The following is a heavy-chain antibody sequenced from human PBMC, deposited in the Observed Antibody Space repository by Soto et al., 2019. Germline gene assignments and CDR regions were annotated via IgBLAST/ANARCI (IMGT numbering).Heavy chain of an antibody. V-gene: IGHV3-30-3*01. CDR3: ARREDYVAFDI. CDR2: ISYDGSNK. D-gene: IGHD4-17*01. Sequence: GGSLRLSCAASGFTFSSYAMHWVRQAPGKGLEWVAVISYDGSNKYYADSVKGRFTISRDNSKNTLYLQMNSLRAEDTAVYYCARREDYVAFDISGPGTMVTVSS. J-gene: IGHJ3*02. CDR1: GFTFSSYA.